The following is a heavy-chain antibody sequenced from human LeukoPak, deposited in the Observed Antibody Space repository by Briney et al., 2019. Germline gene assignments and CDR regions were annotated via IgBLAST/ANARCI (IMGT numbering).Heavy chain of an antibody. CDR1: GGSISGTSYY. J-gene: IGHJ3*02. CDR3: ARADRLVADI. Sequence: SETLSLTCSVSGGSISGTSYYWGWIRQSPGKGLEWIGSIHYSGSTYYNPSLKSRITSSVDTSKNQFSLKVSSVTAADTAIYYCARADRLVADIWGQGTMVTVSS. CDR2: IHYSGST. V-gene: IGHV4-39*01. D-gene: IGHD5-12*01.